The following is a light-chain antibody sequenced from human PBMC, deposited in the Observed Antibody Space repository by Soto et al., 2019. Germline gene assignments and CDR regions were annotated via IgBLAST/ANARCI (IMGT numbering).Light chain of an antibody. CDR3: CSYAVSSTFYV. CDR1: SSDVGSYNL. V-gene: IGLV2-23*02. Sequence: QSALTQPASVSGSPGQSITISCTGTSSDVGSYNLVSWYQQHPGKVPKLMIFEVSKRPSGVSNRFSGSKSGDTASLTISGLQAEDEADYYCCSYAVSSTFYVLGTGTKVTVL. J-gene: IGLJ1*01. CDR2: EVS.